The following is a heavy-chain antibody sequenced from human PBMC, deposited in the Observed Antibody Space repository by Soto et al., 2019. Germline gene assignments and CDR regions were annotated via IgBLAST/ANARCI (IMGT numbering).Heavy chain of an antibody. CDR3: ARQPRGPGYGERGLYFDY. J-gene: IGHJ4*02. Sequence: SETRSLTCTVSGGSTNSRSDYWGWIRQPPGKGLEWIGSVYYSGSTHDNPSLQSRVTISVDTSRNQFSLNLISVTAADTAVYFCARQPRGPGYGERGLYFDYWGQGTLVTAPQ. V-gene: IGHV4-39*01. CDR1: GGSTNSRSDY. CDR2: VYYSGST. D-gene: IGHD3-16*01.